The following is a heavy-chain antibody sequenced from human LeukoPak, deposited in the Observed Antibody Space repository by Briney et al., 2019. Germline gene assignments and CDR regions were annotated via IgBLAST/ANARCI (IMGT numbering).Heavy chain of an antibody. D-gene: IGHD3-22*01. CDR3: ARVGYYDSFDAFDI. CDR2: IYTSGST. CDR1: GGSISSGSYC. J-gene: IGHJ3*02. Sequence: SQTLSLTCTVSGGSISSGSYCWSWIRQPAGKGLEWIGRIYTSGSTNYNPSLKSRVTISVDTSKNQYSLKLSSVTATDTAVYYCARVGYYDSFDAFDIWGQGTMVTVSS. V-gene: IGHV4-61*02.